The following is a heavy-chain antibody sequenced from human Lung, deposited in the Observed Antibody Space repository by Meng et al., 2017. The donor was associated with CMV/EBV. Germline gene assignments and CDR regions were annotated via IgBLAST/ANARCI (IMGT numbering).Heavy chain of an antibody. D-gene: IGHD3-3*01. CDR1: GFTFSSYG. V-gene: IGHV3-30*02. Sequence: GGSLRLXCAASGFTFSSYGMHWVRQAPGKGLEGVAFIRYDGKNEYYADSVKGRFSISRDDSKNTLYLQMNSLRPEDTAVYYCAKETGPISGGYYYYGIDVWGQGTXVTVSS. J-gene: IGHJ6*02. CDR3: AKETGPISGGYYYYGIDV. CDR2: IRYDGKNE.